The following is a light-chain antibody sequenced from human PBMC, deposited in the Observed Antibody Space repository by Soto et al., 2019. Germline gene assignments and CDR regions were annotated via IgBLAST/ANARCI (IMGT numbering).Light chain of an antibody. J-gene: IGKJ1*01. Sequence: DIVLTQSPGTLSLSPGARVPLSCRASQSVSSSYLAWYQQKPGQAPRLLIYGASSRATGIPDRFSGSGSGTDFTLTISRLEPEDFAVYYCQQYGSSPTWTFGQGTKVDIK. CDR2: GAS. V-gene: IGKV3-20*01. CDR1: QSVSSSY. CDR3: QQYGSSPTWT.